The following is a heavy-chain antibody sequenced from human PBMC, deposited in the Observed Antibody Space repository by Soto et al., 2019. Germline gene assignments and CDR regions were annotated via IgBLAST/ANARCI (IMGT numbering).Heavy chain of an antibody. Sequence: GASVKVSCKASGYTFTGYYMHWLRQSPGQGLEWMGWINPNSGGTNYAQKFQGRVTMTRDTSISTAYMELSRLRSDDTAVYYCAREPASSGWGYYYYGMDVWGQGTTVTVSS. CDR3: AREPASSGWGYYYYGMDV. CDR2: INPNSGGT. V-gene: IGHV1-2*02. J-gene: IGHJ6*02. CDR1: GYTFTGYY. D-gene: IGHD6-19*01.